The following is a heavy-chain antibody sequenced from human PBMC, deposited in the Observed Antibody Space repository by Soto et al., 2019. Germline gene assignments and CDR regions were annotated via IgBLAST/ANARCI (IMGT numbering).Heavy chain of an antibody. J-gene: IGHJ4*02. CDR2: IWYDGSNK. V-gene: IGHV3-33*01. Sequence: QVQLVEPGGGVVQPGRSLRLSCAASGFTFSSYGMHWVRQAPGKGLEWVAVIWYDGSNKYYADSVKGRFTISRDNSKNTLYLQMNSLRAEDTAVYYCARGGYCSGGSCYSRGNDYWGQGTLVTVSS. D-gene: IGHD2-15*01. CDR3: ARGGYCSGGSCYSRGNDY. CDR1: GFTFSSYG.